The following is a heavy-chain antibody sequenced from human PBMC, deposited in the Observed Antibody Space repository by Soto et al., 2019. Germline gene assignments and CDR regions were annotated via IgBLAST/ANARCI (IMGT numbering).Heavy chain of an antibody. V-gene: IGHV3-48*03. Sequence: PGGSLRLSCEASGFSFSDYEMNWVRQFPGEGLEWVAYIARDGETTFYADSVEGRFVVSRDNAKNSLFLQMDRLTGDDTAVYFCAPDTPPAALDYWGQGSLVTVSS. D-gene: IGHD2-15*01. CDR1: GFSFSDYE. J-gene: IGHJ4*02. CDR3: APDTPPAALDY. CDR2: IARDGETT.